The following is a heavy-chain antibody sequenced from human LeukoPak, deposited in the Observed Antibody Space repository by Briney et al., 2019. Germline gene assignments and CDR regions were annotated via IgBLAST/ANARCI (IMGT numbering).Heavy chain of an antibody. CDR2: IKSDGSEA. CDR3: ARVITYFDY. Sequence: PGGSLRLSCAASGFTFSSYWMHWVRQAPGKGLVWVSRIKSDGSEANYADSVKGRFTISRDNAKNTLYLQMNSLRAEDTAVYYCARVITYFDYWGQGTPVTASS. D-gene: IGHD3-16*01. V-gene: IGHV3-74*01. J-gene: IGHJ4*02. CDR1: GFTFSSYW.